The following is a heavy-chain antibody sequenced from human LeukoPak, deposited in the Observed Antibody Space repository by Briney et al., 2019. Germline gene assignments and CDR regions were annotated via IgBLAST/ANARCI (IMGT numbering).Heavy chain of an antibody. CDR1: GGSISSYY. CDR2: IYYSGST. J-gene: IGHJ5*02. V-gene: IGHV4-59*08. Sequence: SETLSLTCTVSGGSISSYYWSWIRQPPGKGLEWIGYIYYSGSTNYNPSLKSRVTISVDTSKNQFSLKLSSVTAADTAAYYCARSRGPMVRGVIIPNWFDPWGQGTLVTVSS. CDR3: ARSRGPMVRGVIIPNWFDP. D-gene: IGHD3-10*01.